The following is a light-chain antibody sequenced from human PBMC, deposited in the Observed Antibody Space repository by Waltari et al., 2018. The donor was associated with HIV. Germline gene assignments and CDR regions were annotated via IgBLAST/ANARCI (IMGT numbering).Light chain of an antibody. CDR3: QHYGGSPGT. Sequence: EIVLTQSPGTLSLSPGERATLSCRASQSVSTNYLVWYQQKPGQAPRLLIYGASSMATGIPDRFSGSGSGTDFTLTITRLEPEDFAVYYCQHYGGSPGTFGQGTKVEIK. J-gene: IGKJ1*01. CDR2: GAS. V-gene: IGKV3-20*01. CDR1: QSVSTNY.